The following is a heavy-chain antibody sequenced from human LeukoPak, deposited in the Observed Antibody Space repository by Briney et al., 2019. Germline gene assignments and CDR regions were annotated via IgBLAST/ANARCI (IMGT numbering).Heavy chain of an antibody. D-gene: IGHD3-16*01. CDR2: IFYSGSL. J-gene: IGHJ6*02. CDR1: GGPIRSGDFY. V-gene: IGHV4-30-4*01. Sequence: SETLSLTCTVSGGPIRSGDFYWSWVRQPPGKGLEWIGCIFYSGSLYYNPPLKSRLSISVDTSKNQFSLKLSFVTVADTAVYYCARDNPQFGYYGMDVWGQGTTVTVSS. CDR3: ARDNPQFGYYGMDV.